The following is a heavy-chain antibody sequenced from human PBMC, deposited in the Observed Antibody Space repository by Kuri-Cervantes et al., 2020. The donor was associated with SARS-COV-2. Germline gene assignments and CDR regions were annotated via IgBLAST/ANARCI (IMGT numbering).Heavy chain of an antibody. J-gene: IGHJ3*02. V-gene: IGHV3-7*05. Sequence: GESLKISCAASGFTFSSYWMGWVRQAPGKGLEWVANIKQDGSEKYYVDSVKGRFTISRDNAENSLYLQMNSLRAEDTAVYYCARGLGTADAFDIWGQGTMVTVSS. CDR2: IKQDGSEK. CDR3: ARGLGTADAFDI. CDR1: GFTFSSYW. D-gene: IGHD1-1*01.